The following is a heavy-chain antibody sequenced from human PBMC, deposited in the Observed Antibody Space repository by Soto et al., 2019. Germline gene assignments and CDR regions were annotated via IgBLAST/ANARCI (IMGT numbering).Heavy chain of an antibody. CDR2: IIPIFGPA. Sequence: SVKVSCKSSGGTFSSHSINWVRQAPGQGLEWMGGIIPIFGPANFAKNFQGRVTITADESTTTAYMELSSLTSEDTAVYYCATGSFTSTGGRIGYHYNAMDVWGQGTTVTVS. V-gene: IGHV1-69*13. CDR1: GGTFSSHS. J-gene: IGHJ6*02. D-gene: IGHD1-1*01. CDR3: ATGSFTSTGGRIGYHYNAMDV.